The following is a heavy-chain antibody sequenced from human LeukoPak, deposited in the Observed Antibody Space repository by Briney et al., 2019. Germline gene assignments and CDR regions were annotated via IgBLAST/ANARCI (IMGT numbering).Heavy chain of an antibody. CDR1: GYTFTSYA. Sequence: ASVKVSCKASGYTFTSYAMHWVRQAPGQRLEWMGWINAGNGNTKYSQEFQGRVTITRDTSASTAYMELSSLRSEDMAVYYCARAYYDILTPSAPFDYWGQGTLVTVSS. D-gene: IGHD3-9*01. V-gene: IGHV1-3*03. CDR2: INAGNGNT. CDR3: ARAYYDILTPSAPFDY. J-gene: IGHJ4*02.